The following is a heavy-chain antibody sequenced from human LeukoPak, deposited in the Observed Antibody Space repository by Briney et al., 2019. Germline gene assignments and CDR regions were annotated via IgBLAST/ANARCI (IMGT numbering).Heavy chain of an antibody. CDR3: AVDSGSLVAFDI. D-gene: IGHD1-26*01. V-gene: IGHV4-39*07. CDR1: GGSISSSSYY. Sequence: PSETLSLTCTVSGGSISSSSYYWGWIRQPPGKGLEWIGSIYYSGSTYYNPSLKSRVTISVDTSKNQFSLKLSSVTAADTAVYYCAVDSGSLVAFDIWGQGTMVTVSS. CDR2: IYYSGST. J-gene: IGHJ3*02.